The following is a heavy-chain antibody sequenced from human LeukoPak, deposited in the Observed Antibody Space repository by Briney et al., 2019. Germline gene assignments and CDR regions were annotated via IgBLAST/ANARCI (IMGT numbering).Heavy chain of an antibody. CDR2: IYYSGST. J-gene: IGHJ4*02. D-gene: IGHD7-27*01. CDR1: GVSISSYY. V-gene: IGHV4-59*01. CDR3: ARRFPTGESDF. Sequence: KPSETLSLTCTVSGVSISSYYWSWIRQPPGKGLEWIGYIYYSGSTNYNPSLKSRVTISVDTSKNQFSLKLSSVTAADTAVYYCARRFPTGESDFWGQGTLVTVSS.